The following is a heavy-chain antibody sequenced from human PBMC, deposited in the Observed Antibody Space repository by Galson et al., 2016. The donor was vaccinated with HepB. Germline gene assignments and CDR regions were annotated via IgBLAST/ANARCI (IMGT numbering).Heavy chain of an antibody. D-gene: IGHD3-3*01. V-gene: IGHV2-5*02. CDR2: IYWDDDK. CDR1: GFSLTSSGAG. Sequence: FSGFSLTSSGAGVGWIRQAPGKALEWLAVIYWDDDKRYNPSLRNRLTVVKDTSENLVVLTMTNMDPLDTATYYCAHRESHDYWATLFRNDAFDIWGRGTMVTVAS. CDR3: AHRESHDYWATLFRNDAFDI. J-gene: IGHJ3*02.